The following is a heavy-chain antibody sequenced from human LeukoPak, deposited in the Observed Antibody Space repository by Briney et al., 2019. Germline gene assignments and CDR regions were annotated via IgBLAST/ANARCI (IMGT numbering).Heavy chain of an antibody. CDR1: GVSFSEDY. D-gene: IGHD3-22*01. CDR2: TRNKVKRHTT. CDR3: PRVGYYDRNGDSIDALDI. V-gene: IGHV3-72*01. J-gene: IGHJ3*02. Sequence: PGRSLRLFCEVSGVSFSEDYIDWVRPAPGGGLGWVGCTRNKVKRHTTEYAASVAGRSHISRHVSNNSEYLQMNRLKLEDTAVYYCPRVGYYDRNGDSIDALDIWGRGTWVTVSS.